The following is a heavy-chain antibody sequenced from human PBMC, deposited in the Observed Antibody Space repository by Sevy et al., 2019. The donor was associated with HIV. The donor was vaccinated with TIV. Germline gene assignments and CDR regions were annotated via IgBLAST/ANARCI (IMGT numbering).Heavy chain of an antibody. CDR2: IYYSGST. J-gene: IGHJ4*02. D-gene: IGHD2-15*01. Sequence: SESLSLTCTVSGGSISSYYWSWIRQPPGKGLEWIGYIYYSGSTNYNPSLKSRVTISVDTSKNQFSLKLSSVTGADTAVYYCARRDMTYFDYWGQGTLVTVSS. CDR1: GGSISSYY. V-gene: IGHV4-59*13. CDR3: ARRDMTYFDY.